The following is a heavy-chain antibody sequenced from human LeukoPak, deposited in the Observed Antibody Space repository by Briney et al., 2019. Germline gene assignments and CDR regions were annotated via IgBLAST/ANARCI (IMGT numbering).Heavy chain of an antibody. CDR1: GGSISSYY. CDR2: IYYSGST. V-gene: IGHV4-59*01. J-gene: IGHJ5*02. D-gene: IGHD1-26*01. Sequence: SETLSLTCTVSGGSISSYYWSWIRRPPGKGLEWIGYIYYSGSTNYNPSLKSRVTISVDTSKNQFSLKLSSVTAADTAVYYCAREGHSGSYSRKFDPWGQGTLVTVSS. CDR3: AREGHSGSYSRKFDP.